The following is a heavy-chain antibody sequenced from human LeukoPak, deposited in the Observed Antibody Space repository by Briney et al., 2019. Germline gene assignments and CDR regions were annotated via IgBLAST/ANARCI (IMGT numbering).Heavy chain of an antibody. J-gene: IGHJ6*03. CDR1: GGSFSSYY. V-gene: IGHV4-34*01. D-gene: IGHD3-10*01. Sequence: SETLSLTCAVYGGSFSSYYWSWIRQPPGKGLEWIGEINHSGSTNYNPSLKSRVTISVDTSKKQFSLKLSSVTAADTAVYYCARGRSADWFGESPTPGQQYYMDVWGKGTTVTVSS. CDR2: INHSGST. CDR3: ARGRSADWFGESPTPGQQYYMDV.